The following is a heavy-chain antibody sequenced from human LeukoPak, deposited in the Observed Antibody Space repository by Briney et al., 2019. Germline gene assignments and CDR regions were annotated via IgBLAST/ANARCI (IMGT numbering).Heavy chain of an antibody. Sequence: ASVKVSCKASGYTFTGYYMHWVRQAPGQGLEWMGVIKPSGGIISYAQKFQGRVTMTGDMSTSTVYMEMSSLTSEDTAVYHCAHEIDSTGWFDYWGQGTLVTVSS. V-gene: IGHV1-46*01. D-gene: IGHD6-19*01. CDR1: GYTFTGYY. CDR2: IKPSGGII. J-gene: IGHJ4*02. CDR3: AHEIDSTGWFDY.